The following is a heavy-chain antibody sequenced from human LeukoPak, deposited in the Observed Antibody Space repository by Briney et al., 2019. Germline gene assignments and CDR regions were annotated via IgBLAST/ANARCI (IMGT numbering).Heavy chain of an antibody. J-gene: IGHJ5*02. Sequence: GGSLRLSCAASGFTFNTYSMNWVRQAPGKGLEWVSSISGGSTYIYYEDSVKGRFTISRDNAKNSLYLQMNSLRAEETAVYYCARWVAESCYVWFDPWGQGALVTVSS. CDR3: ARWVAESCYVWFDP. CDR1: GFTFNTYS. D-gene: IGHD3-10*01. V-gene: IGHV3-21*01. CDR2: ISGGSTYI.